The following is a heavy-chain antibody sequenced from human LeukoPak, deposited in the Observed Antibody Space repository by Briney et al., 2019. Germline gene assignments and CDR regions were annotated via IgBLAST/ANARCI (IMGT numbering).Heavy chain of an antibody. CDR2: ISSSGSTI. J-gene: IGHJ4*02. V-gene: IGHV3-11*04. D-gene: IGHD5-18*01. CDR3: ARSGYSYGFHFDY. Sequence: PGGSLRLACAASGFTFSDYYMSWISQAPGKGMEWVSYISSSGSTIYYADSVKGRFTISRDNAKNSLYLQMISLRAEDTAVYYCARSGYSYGFHFDYWGQGTLVTVSS. CDR1: GFTFSDYY.